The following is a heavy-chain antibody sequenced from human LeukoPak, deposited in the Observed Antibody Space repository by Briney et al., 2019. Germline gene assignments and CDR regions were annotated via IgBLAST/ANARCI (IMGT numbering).Heavy chain of an antibody. V-gene: IGHV3-23*01. CDR3: ARDRALTMIRGVMEVAY. CDR2: ISCSGSST. D-gene: IGHD3-10*01. CDR1: GFTFSSYA. Sequence: GGPLRLSCAASGFTFSSYAMSWVRQAPGKGLGWVSGISCSGSSTNYADYVKGRFSISRDNAKNSLYLQMNSLRDEDTAVYFCARDRALTMIRGVMEVAYWGQGTLVTAAS. J-gene: IGHJ4*02.